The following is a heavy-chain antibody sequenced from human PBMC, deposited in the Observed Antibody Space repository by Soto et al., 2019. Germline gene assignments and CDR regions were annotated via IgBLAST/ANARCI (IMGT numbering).Heavy chain of an antibody. D-gene: IGHD1-26*01. CDR3: ARQGFSGSYYAY. J-gene: IGHJ4*02. V-gene: IGHV1-69*06. Sequence: QEQLVQSGAEVKKPGSSVKVSCKASGGTFSYGISWVRRAPGQGLEWMGGIIPLSGTTKSAQQFQGRVTMTADISTNTAYMELSSLTSGDTAVYYCARQGFSGSYYAYWGQGTLVTVSS. CDR1: GGTFSYG. CDR2: IIPLSGTT.